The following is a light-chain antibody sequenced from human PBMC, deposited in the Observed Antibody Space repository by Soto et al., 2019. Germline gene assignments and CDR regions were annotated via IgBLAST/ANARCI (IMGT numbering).Light chain of an antibody. J-gene: IGKJ4*01. CDR2: ATS. V-gene: IGKV3-20*01. Sequence: EIVLTQSPGTLSLSVGERVTLSCRASQSVSSYLAWYQQTPGQAPRLLIYATSNRATGTPDRFSGSGSGTDFTLTISRLEPEDVTVYYCQQYGSSPLTFGGGTTVEIK. CDR3: QQYGSSPLT. CDR1: QSVSSY.